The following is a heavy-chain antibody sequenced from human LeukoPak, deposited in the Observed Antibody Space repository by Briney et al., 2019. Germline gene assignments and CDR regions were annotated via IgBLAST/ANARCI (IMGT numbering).Heavy chain of an antibody. D-gene: IGHD6-13*01. J-gene: IGHJ6*02. CDR2: IYYSGST. CDR1: GGSISSYY. CDR3: VGIGQQQPSYYYYGMDV. V-gene: IGHV4-59*08. Sequence: PSETLSLTCTVSGGSISSYYWSWIRQPPGKGLEWIGYIYYSGSTNYNPSLKSRVTISVDTSKNQFSLKLSSVTAADTAVYYCVGIGQQQPSYYYYGMDVWGQGTTVTVSS.